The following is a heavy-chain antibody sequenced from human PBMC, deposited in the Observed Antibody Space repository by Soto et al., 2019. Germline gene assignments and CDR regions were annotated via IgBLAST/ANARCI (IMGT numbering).Heavy chain of an antibody. D-gene: IGHD1-26*01. V-gene: IGHV4-59*01. CDR3: ARGRWEVPY. J-gene: IGHJ4*02. CDR2: VHCGGHR. CDR1: GGSISDFY. Sequence: SETLSLTCSVSGGSISDFYWTWVRQNEGRQLEFIGFVHCGGHRYYTPSLESGVTISMDRSEKQVSLSLSSVTAADTAVYYCARGRWEVPYWGQGTLVTVTS.